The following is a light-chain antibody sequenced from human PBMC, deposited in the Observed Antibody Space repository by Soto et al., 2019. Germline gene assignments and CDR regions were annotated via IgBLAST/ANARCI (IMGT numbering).Light chain of an antibody. V-gene: IGKV3-11*01. CDR3: QQRFNWPRFT. CDR1: QSVSSY. J-gene: IGKJ2*01. CDR2: DAS. Sequence: ELVLTQSPATLSLSPGERATLSCRASQSVSSYLAWYQQKPGQAPRLLIYDASNRATGIPARVSGGGSGTDFTLTISSLEPEDFAVYYCQQRFNWPRFTFGQGTKLEIK.